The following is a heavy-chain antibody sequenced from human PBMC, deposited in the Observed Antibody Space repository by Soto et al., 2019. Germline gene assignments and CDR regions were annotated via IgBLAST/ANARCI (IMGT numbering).Heavy chain of an antibody. Sequence: QVQLVQSGAEVKKPGSSVKVSCKASGGTFSSYAISWVRQAPGQGLEWMGGIIPIFGTANYAQKFQGRVTITADKSTSTAYMELSSLRSEGTAVYYCARDEVRGYCSSTSCYTNAFDIWGQGTMVTVSS. CDR2: IIPIFGTA. CDR3: ARDEVRGYCSSTSCYTNAFDI. V-gene: IGHV1-69*06. D-gene: IGHD2-2*02. J-gene: IGHJ3*02. CDR1: GGTFSSYA.